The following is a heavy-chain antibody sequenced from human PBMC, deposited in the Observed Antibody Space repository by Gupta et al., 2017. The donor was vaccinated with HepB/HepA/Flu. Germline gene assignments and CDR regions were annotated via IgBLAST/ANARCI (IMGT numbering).Heavy chain of an antibody. CDR2: MHSSETT. D-gene: IGHD1-26*01. J-gene: IGHJ5*02. CDR1: GGSISDEY. CDR3: ARWEKYRRVFDT. Sequence: QVQLQASGPGLVKPSETLSLTCTVSGGSISDEYWSWIRQAAGKGLECIGRMHSSETTVYNPSLKSRVTMSLDTAKNQFSLTLRSVTAADTAVYYCARWEKYRRVFDTWGQGTLVIVSS. V-gene: IGHV4-4*07.